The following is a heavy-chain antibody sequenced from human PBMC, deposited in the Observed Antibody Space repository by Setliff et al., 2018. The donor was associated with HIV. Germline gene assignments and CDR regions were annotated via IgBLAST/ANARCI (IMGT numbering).Heavy chain of an antibody. J-gene: IGHJ6*03. CDR2: SIPILGIG. CDR1: GGTFSSYT. CDR3: ARCGAGEWHLYMDV. Sequence: SVKVSCKASGGTFSSYTINWVRQAPGQGLEWMGRSIPILGIGNDEQAQKFKGRVTFTADKSTSTVYMGLSSLRSEDTAVYYCARCGAGEWHLYMDVWGKGTAVTVSS. D-gene: IGHD3-16*01. V-gene: IGHV1-69*02.